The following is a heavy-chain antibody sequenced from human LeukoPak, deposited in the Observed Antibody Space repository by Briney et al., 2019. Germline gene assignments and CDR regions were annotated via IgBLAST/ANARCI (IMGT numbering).Heavy chain of an antibody. J-gene: IGHJ5*02. V-gene: IGHV1-2*02. CDR3: ARGGYSSNWYPVRFDP. Sequence: ASVKVSCKASGYTFTGYYMHWVRQAPGQGLEWMGWINPNSGGTNYAQKFQGRVTMTRDTSISTAYMELSRLRSDDTAVYYCARGGYSSNWYPVRFDPWGQGTLVTVSS. CDR2: INPNSGGT. CDR1: GYTFTGYY. D-gene: IGHD6-13*01.